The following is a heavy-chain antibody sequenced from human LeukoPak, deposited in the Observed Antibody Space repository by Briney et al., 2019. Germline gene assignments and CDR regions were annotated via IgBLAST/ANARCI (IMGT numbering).Heavy chain of an antibody. CDR2: ISGSGGST. V-gene: IGHV3-23*01. CDR1: GFTFSSYA. CDR3: AKGHILLWFVA. Sequence: GGSLRLSCAASGFTFSSYATSWVRQAPEKGLERVSAISGSGGSTYYADSVRGRFTISRDNSKSTLYLQMNSLRAEDTAVYYCAKGHILLWFVAWGQGTLVTVSS. J-gene: IGHJ5*02. D-gene: IGHD2/OR15-2a*01.